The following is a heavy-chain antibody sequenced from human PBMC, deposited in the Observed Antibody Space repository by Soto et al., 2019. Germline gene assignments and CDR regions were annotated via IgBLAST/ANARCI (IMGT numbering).Heavy chain of an antibody. J-gene: IGHJ4*02. CDR3: ARAIQRDDIAAAGTSVDY. CDR2: ISSSSSYI. D-gene: IGHD6-13*01. Sequence: GALRLSCAASGFTFSSYSMNWVRQAPGKGLEWVSSISSSSSYIYYADSVKGRFTISRDNAKNSLYLQMNSLRAEDTAVYYCARAIQRDDIAAAGTSVDYWGQGTLVTVSS. CDR1: GFTFSSYS. V-gene: IGHV3-21*01.